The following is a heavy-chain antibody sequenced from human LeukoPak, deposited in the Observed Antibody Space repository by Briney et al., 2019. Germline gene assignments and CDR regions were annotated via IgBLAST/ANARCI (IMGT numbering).Heavy chain of an antibody. Sequence: ASVKVSCKTSGYTFTANYMQWVRQAPGQGLEWMGWINPNSGGTTYAQNFQGRVTMTTDTSTSTVYMELSSLRSEDTAVYYCARDRASGSYQVSFCYDLDVWGLGTTVTVSS. V-gene: IGHV1-2*02. CDR2: INPNSGGT. CDR3: ARDRASGSYQVSFCYDLDV. D-gene: IGHD3-10*01. CDR1: GYTFTANY. J-gene: IGHJ6*02.